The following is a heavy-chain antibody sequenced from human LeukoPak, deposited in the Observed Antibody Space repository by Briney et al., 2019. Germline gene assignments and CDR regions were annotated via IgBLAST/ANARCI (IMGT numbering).Heavy chain of an antibody. Sequence: GGSLRLSCVASRFTFSNYWMAWVRQAPGKGLEWVANIKDDGSETYYVASVKGRFTISRDNAKDSLYLQMNSLRAEDTAVYYCAREPRGYSYGLWGRGTLVTVSS. CDR3: AREPRGYSYGL. CDR1: RFTFSNYW. V-gene: IGHV3-7*01. CDR2: IKDDGSET. D-gene: IGHD5-18*01. J-gene: IGHJ4*02.